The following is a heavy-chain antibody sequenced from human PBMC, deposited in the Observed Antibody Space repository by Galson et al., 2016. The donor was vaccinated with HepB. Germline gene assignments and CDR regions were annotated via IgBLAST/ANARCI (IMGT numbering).Heavy chain of an antibody. J-gene: IGHJ5*02. CDR2: IYYSGST. V-gene: IGHV4-31*03. D-gene: IGHD1-26*01. CDR3: ASPVKRCGSYCAS. CDR1: GGSISSGGYY. Sequence: LSLTCTVSGGSISSGGYYWSWIRQHPGKGLEWIGYIYYSGSTYYNPSLKSRVTISVDTSKNQFSLKLSSVTAADTAVYYCASPVKRCGSYCASWGQGTLVTVSS.